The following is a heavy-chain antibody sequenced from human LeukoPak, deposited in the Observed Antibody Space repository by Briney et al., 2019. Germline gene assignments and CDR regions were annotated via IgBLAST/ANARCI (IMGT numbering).Heavy chain of an antibody. D-gene: IGHD6-6*01. Sequence: GGSLRLSCAASGFTFSSYWMSWVRQAPGKGLEWVANIQQDGSEKYYADSVKGRFTISRDNSKNTLYLQMNSLRAEDTAVYYCAKNHHGSSYFDYWGQGTLVTVSS. CDR3: AKNHHGSSYFDY. V-gene: IGHV3-7*01. CDR1: GFTFSSYW. J-gene: IGHJ4*02. CDR2: IQQDGSEK.